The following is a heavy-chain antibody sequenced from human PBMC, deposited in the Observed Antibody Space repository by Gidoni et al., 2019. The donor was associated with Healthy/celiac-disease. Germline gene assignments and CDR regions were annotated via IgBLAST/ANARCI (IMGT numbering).Heavy chain of an antibody. D-gene: IGHD6-13*01. CDR1: GFCFSRYE. Sequence: EVQLVESGGGLVQLGGSLRLSCAASGFCFSRYETNWVRQAPGKGLEWVSYISSSGSTIYYADSVKGRFTISRDNAKNSLYLQMNSLRAEDTAVYYCARDPTYSSSWYYFDYWGQGTLVTVSS. J-gene: IGHJ4*02. CDR2: ISSSGSTI. CDR3: ARDPTYSSSWYYFDY. V-gene: IGHV3-48*03.